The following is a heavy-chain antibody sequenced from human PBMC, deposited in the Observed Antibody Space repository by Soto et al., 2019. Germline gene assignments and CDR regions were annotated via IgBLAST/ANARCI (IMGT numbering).Heavy chain of an antibody. CDR2: IIPILSIA. V-gene: IGHV1-69*02. CDR1: GGTFSRYS. D-gene: IGHD6-25*01. J-gene: IGHJ3*02. CDR3: ARGQSGAFDI. Sequence: QVQLVQSGAEVKKPGSSVKVSCKASGGTFSRYSISWMRQAPGQGLEWMGRIIPILSIANYAQKFQGRVTITADKSTSTAYMELSSLRSEDTAVYYCARGQSGAFDIWGQGTMVTVSS.